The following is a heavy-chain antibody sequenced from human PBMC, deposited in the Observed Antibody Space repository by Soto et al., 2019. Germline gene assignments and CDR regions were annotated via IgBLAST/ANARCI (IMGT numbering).Heavy chain of an antibody. D-gene: IGHD3-10*01. V-gene: IGHV1-69*01. CDR1: GGTFSSYA. J-gene: IGHJ3*02. Sequence: QVQLVQSGAEVKKPGSSVKVSCKASGGTFSSYAISWVRQAPGQGLEWMGGIIPIFGTANYAQKFQGRATITADESTSTAYMELSSLRSEDTAVYYCARVYYGSGASGDAFDIWGQGTMVTVSS. CDR2: IIPIFGTA. CDR3: ARVYYGSGASGDAFDI.